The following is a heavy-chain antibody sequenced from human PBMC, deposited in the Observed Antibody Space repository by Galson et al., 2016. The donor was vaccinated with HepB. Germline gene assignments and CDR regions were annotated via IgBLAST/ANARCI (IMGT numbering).Heavy chain of an antibody. J-gene: IGHJ3*01. CDR1: GFIFDDYT. D-gene: IGHD3-10*01. Sequence: SLRLSCAASGFIFDDYTMHWVRQAPGTGLEWVSLIRWDGDDTQYADSVKGRFTISRDNAENSVFLQMNSLRAEDTAVYYCATGSNYIIVPGSFNFWGQGTMVTVSS. CDR2: IRWDGDDT. V-gene: IGHV3-43*01. CDR3: ATGSNYIIVPGSFNF.